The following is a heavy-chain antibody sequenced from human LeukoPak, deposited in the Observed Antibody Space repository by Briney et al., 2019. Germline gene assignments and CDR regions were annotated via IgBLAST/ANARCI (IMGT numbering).Heavy chain of an antibody. D-gene: IGHD3-9*01. CDR2: ISYDGSNK. Sequence: GRSLRLSCAASGFTFSSYGMHWVRQAPGKGLEWVAVISYDGSNKYCADSVKGRFTISRDNSKNTLYLQMNSLRAEDTAVYYCAKGGGHYDILTVLIWGQGTLVTVSS. CDR3: AKGGGHYDILTVLI. CDR1: GFTFSSYG. V-gene: IGHV3-30*18. J-gene: IGHJ4*02.